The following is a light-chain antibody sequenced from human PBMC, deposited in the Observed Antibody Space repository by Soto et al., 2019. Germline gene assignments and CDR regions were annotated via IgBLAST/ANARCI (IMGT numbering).Light chain of an antibody. V-gene: IGLV2-8*01. Sequence: QPVLTQPPSASGSPGQSVTISCTGTSSDVGGYNYVSWYQQHPGKAPKLMIYEVSKRPSGVPDRFSGSKSGNTASLTVSGLQAEDEADYYCSSYAGSNNLGVFGGGTQLTV. CDR1: SSDVGGYNY. CDR2: EVS. J-gene: IGLJ2*01. CDR3: SSYAGSNNLGV.